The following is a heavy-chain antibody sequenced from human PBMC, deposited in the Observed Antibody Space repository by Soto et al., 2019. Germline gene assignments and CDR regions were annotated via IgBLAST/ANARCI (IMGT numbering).Heavy chain of an antibody. CDR2: ISYDGSNK. V-gene: IGHV3-30*18. CDR1: GFTFSSYG. J-gene: IGHJ6*03. D-gene: IGHD2-8*01. CDR3: AKDWGYCTNGVCSPPYYYYYYMDV. Sequence: GGSLRLSCAASGFTFSSYGMHWVRQAPGKGLEWVAVISYDGSNKYYADSVKGRFTISRDNSKNTLYLQMNSLRAEDTAVYYWAKDWGYCTNGVCSPPYYYYYYMDVWGKGTTVTVSS.